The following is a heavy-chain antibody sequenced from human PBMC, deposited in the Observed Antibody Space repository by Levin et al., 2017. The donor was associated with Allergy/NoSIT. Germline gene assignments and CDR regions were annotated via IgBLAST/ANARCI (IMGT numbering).Heavy chain of an antibody. CDR3: ARVYGTGTTFGYYYGMDV. CDR1: GGTFSSYA. D-gene: IGHD1-7*01. V-gene: IGHV1-69*13. J-gene: IGHJ6*02. Sequence: GASVKVSCKASGGTFSSYAISWVRQAPGQGLEWMGGIIPIFGTANYAQKFQGRVTITADESTSTAYMELSSLRSEDTAVYYCARVYGTGTTFGYYYGMDVWGQGTTVTVSS. CDR2: IIPIFGTA.